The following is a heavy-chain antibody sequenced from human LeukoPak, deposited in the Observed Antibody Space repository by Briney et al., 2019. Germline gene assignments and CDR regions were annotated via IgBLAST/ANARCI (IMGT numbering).Heavy chain of an antibody. J-gene: IGHJ4*02. Sequence: SETLSLTCAVYGGSFSGYYWSWIRQPPGKGLEWIGEINHSGSTNYNPSLKSRVTISVDTSKNQLSLKLSSVTAADTAVYYCAREGVTTVTAFDYWGQGTLVTVSS. CDR1: GGSFSGYY. D-gene: IGHD4-11*01. CDR2: INHSGST. V-gene: IGHV4-34*01. CDR3: AREGVTTVTAFDY.